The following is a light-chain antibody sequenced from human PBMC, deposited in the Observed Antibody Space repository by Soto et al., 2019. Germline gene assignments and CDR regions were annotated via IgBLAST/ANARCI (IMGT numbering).Light chain of an antibody. Sequence: DVQMTQSPSSLSASVGDRVTITCRASQDINSYLAWYQQKPGNAPKSLIYAASSLQTGVPSRFSGSESGTAFTLTISNLQPEDSATYYCQQYNIYPLTFDGGTKVEIK. J-gene: IGKJ4*01. V-gene: IGKV1D-16*01. CDR1: QDINSY. CDR2: AAS. CDR3: QQYNIYPLT.